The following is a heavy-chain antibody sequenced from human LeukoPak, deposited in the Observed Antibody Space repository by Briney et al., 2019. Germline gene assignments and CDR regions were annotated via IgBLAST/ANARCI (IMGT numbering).Heavy chain of an antibody. J-gene: IGHJ1*01. Sequence: PGGSLRLSCAASGFTFSAYWMTWVRQAPGKGLEWVANIKQDGNEKYYVDSVKGRFAISRDNAKSSLFLQMNSLRAEDTAVYYCARGTYGDYQGAEYFQHWGQGTLVTVSS. CDR3: ARGTYGDYQGAEYFQH. CDR2: IKQDGNEK. V-gene: IGHV3-7*01. CDR1: GFTFSAYW. D-gene: IGHD4-17*01.